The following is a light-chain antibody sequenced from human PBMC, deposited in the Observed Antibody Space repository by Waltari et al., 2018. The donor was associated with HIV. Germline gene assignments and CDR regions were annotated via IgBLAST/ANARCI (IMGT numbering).Light chain of an antibody. Sequence: EIALTQSPATLSLSPGERATLSCRASQSVSSYLAWYQQKPGQAPRLLVYDASNRATGIPARFSGSESGTDFTLTISSLEPEDFAVYYCQQRSNWPPSFGGGTKVEIK. CDR3: QQRSNWPPS. CDR2: DAS. V-gene: IGKV3-11*01. CDR1: QSVSSY. J-gene: IGKJ4*01.